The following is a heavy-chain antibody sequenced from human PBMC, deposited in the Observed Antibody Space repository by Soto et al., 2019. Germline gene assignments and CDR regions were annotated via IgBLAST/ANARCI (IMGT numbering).Heavy chain of an antibody. CDR3: ARETGYATWSGYARTFDY. J-gene: IGHJ4*02. D-gene: IGHD3-3*01. CDR2: ISSSSSYI. CDR1: GFTFSSYS. Sequence: GGSLRLSCAASGFTFSSYSMNWVRQAPGKGLEWVSSISSSSSYIYYADSVKGRFTISRDNAKNSLYLQMNSLRAEDTAVYYCARETGYATWSGYARTFDYWGQGTLVTVSS. V-gene: IGHV3-21*01.